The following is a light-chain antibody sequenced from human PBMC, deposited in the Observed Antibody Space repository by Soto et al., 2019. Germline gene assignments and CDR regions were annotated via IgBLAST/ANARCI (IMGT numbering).Light chain of an antibody. CDR1: SSDVGDDGF. V-gene: IGLV2-14*01. CDR3: SSYTQRYIWV. CDR2: KVS. Sequence: QSALTQPASVSGSPGQSITISCAGTSSDVGDDGFVSWYQQYPGKAPKLMIYKVSNRPLGVSNRFSGSRSANTASLTISGLQAEDEADYYCSSYTQRYIWVFGGGTQLTVL. J-gene: IGLJ3*02.